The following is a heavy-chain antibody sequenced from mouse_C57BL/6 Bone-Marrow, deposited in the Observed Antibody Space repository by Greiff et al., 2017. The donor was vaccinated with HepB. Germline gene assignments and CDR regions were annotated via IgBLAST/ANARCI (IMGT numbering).Heavy chain of an antibody. CDR3: AISITTVVVDY. D-gene: IGHD1-1*01. V-gene: IGHV1-74*01. CDR1: GYTFTGYW. Sequence: VQLQQSGAELMKPGASVKLSCKATGYTFTGYWIEWVKQRPGQGLEWIGRIHPSDSDTNYNQKFKGKATLTVDKSSSTAYMQLSSLTSEDSAVYYCAISITTVVVDYWGQGTTLTVSS. J-gene: IGHJ2*01. CDR2: IHPSDSDT.